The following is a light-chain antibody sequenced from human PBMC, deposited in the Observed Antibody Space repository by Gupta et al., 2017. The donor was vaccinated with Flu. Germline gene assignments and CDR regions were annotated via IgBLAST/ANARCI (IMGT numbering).Light chain of an antibody. Sequence: DIQITQSPSTLSAAVGDRVTITCRASQTISCWLAWYQQKPGRAPKLLIYGSSSLQSGVPSRFSGSGYGTDFTLTIISLQPDDFATYFCQHYDSFWTFGQGTKVDVK. CDR1: QTISCW. J-gene: IGKJ1*01. CDR3: QHYDSFWT. CDR2: GSS. V-gene: IGKV1-5*03.